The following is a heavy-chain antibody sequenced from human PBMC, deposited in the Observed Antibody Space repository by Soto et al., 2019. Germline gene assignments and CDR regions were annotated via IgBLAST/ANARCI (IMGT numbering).Heavy chain of an antibody. D-gene: IGHD2-15*01. CDR3: ARGGFLHCTGGSCSSLFDY. CDR1: GYTFTSYY. V-gene: IGHV1-46*03. J-gene: IGHJ4*01. CDR2: INPSSGST. Sequence: QVQLVQSGAEVKKPGASVKVSCKASGYTFTSYYMHWVRQDPGQGLEWMGIINPSSGSTGYAQKFQGRVSMTRGTSTSTVYLELSSLRPEDTSVYYCARGGFLHCTGGSCSSLFDYWDHGTLVTVSS.